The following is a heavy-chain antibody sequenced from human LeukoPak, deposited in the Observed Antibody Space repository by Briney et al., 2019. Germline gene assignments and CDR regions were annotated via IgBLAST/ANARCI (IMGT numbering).Heavy chain of an antibody. Sequence: ASVKVSCKAFGYTFTSYGISWVRQAPGQGLEWMGWISAYSGHANYAQELQGRVTMTTDTSTSTAYMELRSLRSDDTAMYYCARGLGDSYDPAHYWGQGTLVTVSS. D-gene: IGHD5-12*01. V-gene: IGHV1-18*01. J-gene: IGHJ4*02. CDR1: GYTFTSYG. CDR2: ISAYSGHA. CDR3: ARGLGDSYDPAHY.